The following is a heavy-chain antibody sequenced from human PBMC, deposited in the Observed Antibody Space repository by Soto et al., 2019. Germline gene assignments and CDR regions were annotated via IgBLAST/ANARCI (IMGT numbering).Heavy chain of an antibody. CDR3: ARDGGYYDSSGPLGY. V-gene: IGHV4-30-4*01. CDR2: IYYSGST. CDR1: GGSISSGDYY. D-gene: IGHD3-22*01. Sequence: QVQLQESGPGLVKPSQTLSLTCTVSGGSISSGDYYWSWIRQPPGMGLEWIGYIYYSGSTYYNPSLKSRVTISVDTSKNQFSLKLSSVTAADTAVYYCARDGGYYDSSGPLGYWGQGTLVTVSS. J-gene: IGHJ4*02.